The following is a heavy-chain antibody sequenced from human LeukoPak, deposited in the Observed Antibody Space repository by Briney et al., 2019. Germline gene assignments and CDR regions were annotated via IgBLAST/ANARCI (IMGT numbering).Heavy chain of an antibody. Sequence: GGSLRLSCVASGFTFSSNWMSWVRQAPGKGLDWVANIKHDGSEEYYVDSVRGRFTISRDTSKNTRYLQMNSLRAEDTAVYYCAKGNSGGWPVDAFDIWGQGTMVTVSS. J-gene: IGHJ3*02. CDR1: GFTFSSNW. CDR2: IKHDGSEE. V-gene: IGHV3-7*01. D-gene: IGHD6-19*01. CDR3: AKGNSGGWPVDAFDI.